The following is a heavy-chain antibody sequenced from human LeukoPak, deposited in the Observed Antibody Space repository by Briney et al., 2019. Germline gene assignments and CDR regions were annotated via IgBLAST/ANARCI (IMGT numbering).Heavy chain of an antibody. CDR2: INSDGSST. Sequence: GGSLRLSCAASGFTFSSYWMLWVRQAPGKGLVWVSRINSDGSSTSYADSVKGRFTISRDNAKNTLYLQMNSLRAEDTAVYYCAREGDYGDYGGAFDIWGQGTMVTVSS. J-gene: IGHJ3*02. V-gene: IGHV3-74*01. D-gene: IGHD4-17*01. CDR1: GFTFSSYW. CDR3: AREGDYGDYGGAFDI.